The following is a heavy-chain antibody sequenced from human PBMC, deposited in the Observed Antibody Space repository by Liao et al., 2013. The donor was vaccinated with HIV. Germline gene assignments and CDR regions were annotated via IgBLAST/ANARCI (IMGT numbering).Heavy chain of an antibody. D-gene: IGHD2-15*01. Sequence: RLLLQESGPGLVKPSETLSLTCTVSGSVDSNNFYWAWIRQSPEKGLEWIGDVYYDGTTKYNPSLESRLTISLDTSKNQFFLHLRSVTAADTALYFCARDYGRLRSHLFDFWGQGTLVTVSS. J-gene: IGHJ4*02. CDR1: GSVDSNNFY. CDR2: VYYDGTT. V-gene: IGHV4-39*06. CDR3: ARDYGRLRSHLFDF.